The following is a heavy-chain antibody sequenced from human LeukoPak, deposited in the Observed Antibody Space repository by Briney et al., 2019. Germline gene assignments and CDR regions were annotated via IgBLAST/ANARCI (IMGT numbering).Heavy chain of an antibody. CDR2: ISWDSGVI. D-gene: IGHD7-27*01. CDR1: GFKFDNYA. Sequence: GGSLRLSCAASGFKFDNYAMHWVRQVSGKGLEWVSGISWDSGVIGYADSVKGRFTISRDNAKKSLYLQMNSLRAEDTALYYCAKDSGLKNWGIIYYFDYWGQGTLVTVSS. J-gene: IGHJ4*02. CDR3: AKDSGLKNWGIIYYFDY. V-gene: IGHV3-9*01.